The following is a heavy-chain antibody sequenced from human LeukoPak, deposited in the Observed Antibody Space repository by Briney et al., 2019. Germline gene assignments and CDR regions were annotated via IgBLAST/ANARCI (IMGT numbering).Heavy chain of an antibody. CDR3: ARTVTAGIYRGGYCFDY. D-gene: IGHD6-13*01. J-gene: IGHJ4*02. CDR2: ISSTSSYI. CDR1: GFTFSDYS. V-gene: IGHV3-21*01. Sequence: HPGGSLRLSCAASGFTFSDYSLTWVRQAPGKGLEWVSSISSTSSYIYYADSLKGRFTISRDNAKNSLYLQMNSLRAEDTAVYYCARTVTAGIYRGGYCFDYWGQGALVTVSS.